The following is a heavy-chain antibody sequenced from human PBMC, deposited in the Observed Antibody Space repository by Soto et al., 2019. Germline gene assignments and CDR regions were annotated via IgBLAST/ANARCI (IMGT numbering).Heavy chain of an antibody. V-gene: IGHV1-69*01. CDR2: IIPIFGTA. J-gene: IGHJ6*02. CDR1: GGTFSSYA. Sequence: QVQLVQSGAEVKKPGSSVKVSCKASGGTFSSYAISWVRQAPGQGLEWMGGIIPIFGTANYAQKFQGRVTITADESTSTAXXXXXXXXXXXXXXXXXXXXXXXXXLVYGMDVWGQGTTVTVSS. D-gene: IGHD2-8*02. CDR3: XXXXXXXXLVYGMDV.